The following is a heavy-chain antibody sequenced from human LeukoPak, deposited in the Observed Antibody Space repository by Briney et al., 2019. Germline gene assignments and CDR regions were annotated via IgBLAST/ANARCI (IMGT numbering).Heavy chain of an antibody. Sequence: SETLSLTCAVYGGSFSGYYWSWVRQPPGKGLEWVGEINYSGSTNYNPSLKSQVTISVDTSKNQLSLKLSTVTAADTAVYYCARTVLLRFGGPPRYWRRGTLLSVSS. CDR1: GGSFSGYY. D-gene: IGHD3-10*01. CDR2: INYSGST. CDR3: ARTVLLRFGGPPRY. V-gene: IGHV4-34*01. J-gene: IGHJ4*02.